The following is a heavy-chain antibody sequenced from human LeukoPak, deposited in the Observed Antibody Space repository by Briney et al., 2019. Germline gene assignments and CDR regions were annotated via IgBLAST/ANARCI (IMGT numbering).Heavy chain of an antibody. Sequence: PGGSVRLSCVASGFTFSTYWMSWVRQAPGKGLEWVANIKHDGSEKFYVDSVKGRFTISRDNAKNSLYLQMNSVRDEDTAVYYCARITGMSAAGDHWGQGTLVTVPS. V-gene: IGHV3-7*04. CDR3: ARITGMSAAGDH. CDR2: IKHDGSEK. J-gene: IGHJ4*02. D-gene: IGHD6-25*01. CDR1: GFTFSTYW.